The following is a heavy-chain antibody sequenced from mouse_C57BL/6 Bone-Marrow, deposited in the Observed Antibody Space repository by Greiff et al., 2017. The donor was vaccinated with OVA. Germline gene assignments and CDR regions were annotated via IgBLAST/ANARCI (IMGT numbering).Heavy chain of an antibody. V-gene: IGHV1-81*01. CDR2: LYPRSGNT. CDR1: GYTFTSYG. D-gene: IGHD2-5*01. CDR3: ARSPAYYSNYGYAY. Sequence: QVHVKQSGAELARPGASVKLSCTASGYTFTSYGISWVKQRPGQGLEWIGGLYPRSGNTSYNEQFKGKATLTSDKSSNTAYMELRSLTSEDSAVYFCARSPAYYSNYGYAYWGQGTLVTVSA. J-gene: IGHJ3*01.